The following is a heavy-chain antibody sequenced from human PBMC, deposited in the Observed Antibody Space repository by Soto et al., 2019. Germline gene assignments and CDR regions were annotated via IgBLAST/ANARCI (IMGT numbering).Heavy chain of an antibody. CDR2: INAGNGNT. CDR3: ARDRASGSYFAGMDV. D-gene: IGHD1-26*01. V-gene: IGHV1-3*01. Sequence: ASVKVSCKASGYTFTSYAMHWVRQVPGQRLEWMGWINAGNGNTKYSKKLQGRVTMTTDTSTSTAYMELRSLRSDDTAVYYCARDRASGSYFAGMDVWGQGTTVTVSS. CDR1: GYTFTSYA. J-gene: IGHJ6*02.